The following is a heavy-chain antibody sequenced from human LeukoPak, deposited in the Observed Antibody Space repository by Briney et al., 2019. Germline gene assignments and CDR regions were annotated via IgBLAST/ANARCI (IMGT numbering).Heavy chain of an antibody. V-gene: IGHV1-2*06. Sequence: ASVKVSCKASGYTFSVYYLQWVRQAPGQGLEWMGRINPNSGVTNYAQKFQGRVTMTRDTSISTAYLELNRLTSDDTAVYYCARVVGHYMDVWGKGTTVTVSS. CDR2: INPNSGVT. D-gene: IGHD3-10*01. CDR1: GYTFSVYY. J-gene: IGHJ6*03. CDR3: ARVVGHYMDV.